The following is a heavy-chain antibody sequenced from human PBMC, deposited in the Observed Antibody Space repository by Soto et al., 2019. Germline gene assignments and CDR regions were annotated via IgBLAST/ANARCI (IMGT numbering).Heavy chain of an antibody. CDR2: IYWDDEK. CDR1: GFSLNTSGVG. J-gene: IGHJ4*02. CDR3: AHFGGNDLWCGYPFDY. V-gene: IGHV2-5*02. Sequence: QITLKESGPTLVKPTQTLTLTCTFSGFSLNTSGVGVGWIRQPPGKALEWLGLIYWDDEKRYNPSLKRRLTITKDTSKNQVVLTMTNMYPVDTATYHCAHFGGNDLWCGYPFDYWGQGTLVTVSS. D-gene: IGHD3-3*01.